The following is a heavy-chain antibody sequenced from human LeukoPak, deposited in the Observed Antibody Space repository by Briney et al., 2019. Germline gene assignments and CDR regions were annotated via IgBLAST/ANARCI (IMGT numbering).Heavy chain of an antibody. CDR3: ARASITMVRGVINGLGY. D-gene: IGHD3-10*01. Sequence: ASVKVSCMASGYTFTSYAMHWVRQAPGQRLEWMGWINAGNGNTKYSQKFQGRVTITRDTSASTAYMELSSLRSEDTAVYYCARASITMVRGVINGLGYWGQGTLVTVSS. CDR1: GYTFTSYA. J-gene: IGHJ4*02. V-gene: IGHV1-3*01. CDR2: INAGNGNT.